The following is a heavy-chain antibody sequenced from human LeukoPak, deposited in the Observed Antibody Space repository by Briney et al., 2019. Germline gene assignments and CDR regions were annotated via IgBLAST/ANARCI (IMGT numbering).Heavy chain of an antibody. CDR3: AKLRSADWGPIDC. CDR1: GFTLSSYA. Sequence: GGSLRLSCAASGFTLSSYAMSWVRQAPGKGLEWVSGISDSGGSTYYADSVKGRFTISRDNSKSTLFLQMNSLRAEDTAVYYCAKLRSADWGPIDCGGQGTLVTVSS. J-gene: IGHJ4*02. D-gene: IGHD7-27*01. CDR2: ISDSGGST. V-gene: IGHV3-23*01.